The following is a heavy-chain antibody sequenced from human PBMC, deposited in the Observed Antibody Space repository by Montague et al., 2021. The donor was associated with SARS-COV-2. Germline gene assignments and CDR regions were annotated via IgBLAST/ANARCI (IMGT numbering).Heavy chain of an antibody. CDR3: VRDGGNWYYCDY. D-gene: IGHD1-1*01. CDR2: GNT. J-gene: IGHJ4*02. Sequence: GNTTYSPSLKSRCRLSTDNPNNQFSLKLESLTAADTAVYYCVRDGGNWYYCDYWGQGALVTVSS. V-gene: IGHV4/OR15-8*02.